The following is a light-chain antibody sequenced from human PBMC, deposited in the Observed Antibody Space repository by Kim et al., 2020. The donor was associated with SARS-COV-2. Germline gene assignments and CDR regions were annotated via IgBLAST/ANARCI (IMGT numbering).Light chain of an antibody. J-gene: IGLJ1*01. CDR2: EVT. CDR3: SSFAGSNNFEI. Sequence: QSALTQPPSASGSHGQSVTISCTGTSSDVGGFNYVSWYQQLPGKAPKLLIYEVTQRPSGVPDRFSGSKSGNTDSLTVSGLQADDEADYYCSSFAGSNNFEIFGTGTKVTVL. V-gene: IGLV2-8*01. CDR1: SSDVGGFNY.